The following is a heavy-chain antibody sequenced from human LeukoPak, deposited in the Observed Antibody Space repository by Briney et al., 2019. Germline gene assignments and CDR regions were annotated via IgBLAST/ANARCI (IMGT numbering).Heavy chain of an antibody. CDR3: ARALGNIWSTPRGVGYYGMDV. V-gene: IGHV1-69*13. CDR2: IIPIFGTA. CDR1: GGTFSSYA. Sequence: SVKVSCKASGGTFSSYAISWVRQAPGQGLEWMGGIIPIFGTANYAQKFQGRVTITADESTSTAYMELSSLRSEDTAVYYCARALGNIWSTPRGVGYYGMDVWGQGTTVTVSS. D-gene: IGHD1-26*01. J-gene: IGHJ6*02.